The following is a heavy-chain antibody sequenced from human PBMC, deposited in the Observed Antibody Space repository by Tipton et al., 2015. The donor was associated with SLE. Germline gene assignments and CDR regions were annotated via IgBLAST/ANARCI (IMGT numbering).Heavy chain of an antibody. Sequence: VQLVQSGAEVKKPGATVKISCKVSGYTFTDYYMHWVQQAPGRGLEWMGLIDPHDGQQKYADKFQRKVIMTVDTSTDTAYMELSSLTSDDTAVYYCALLGPRLPHIGYWGQGTQVTVSS. D-gene: IGHD3-16*01. CDR3: ALLGPRLPHIGY. V-gene: IGHV1-69-2*01. J-gene: IGHJ4*02. CDR2: IDPHDGQQ. CDR1: GYTFTDYY.